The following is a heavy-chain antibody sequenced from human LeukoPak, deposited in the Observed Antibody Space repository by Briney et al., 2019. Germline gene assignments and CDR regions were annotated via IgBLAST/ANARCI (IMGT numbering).Heavy chain of an antibody. CDR3: ARDLHSRSSDRLRSLDC. J-gene: IGHJ4*02. D-gene: IGHD6-13*01. Sequence: PGGSLRLSCGVWGFTYRSLWMTWVRQAPGKGREGVANIKYDGSETDYVDSVKGLFTISRDSTKKTLYVHMYTVRAEHSAVYHCARDLHSRSSDRLRSLDCWGQRTLVSVS. CDR2: IKYDGSET. CDR1: GFTYRSLW. V-gene: IGHV3-7*01.